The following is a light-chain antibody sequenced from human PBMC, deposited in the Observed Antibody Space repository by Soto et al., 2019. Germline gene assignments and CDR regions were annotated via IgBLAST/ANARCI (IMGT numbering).Light chain of an antibody. CDR3: SSYSTTSPYV. V-gene: IGLV2-14*01. J-gene: IGLJ1*01. CDR1: SSDVGGYNY. CDR2: EVS. Sequence: QSALTQPASVSGSPGQSITISCTGTSSDVGGYNYVSWYQHHPGKAPKLLISEVSNRPSGISNRFSGSKSGNSASLTISGLQPDDESDYYCSSYSTTSPYVFGTGTKVTVL.